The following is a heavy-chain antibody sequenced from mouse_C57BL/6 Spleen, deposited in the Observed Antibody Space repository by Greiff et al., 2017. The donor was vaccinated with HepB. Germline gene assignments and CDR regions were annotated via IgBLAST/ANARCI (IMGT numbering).Heavy chain of an antibody. J-gene: IGHJ3*01. Sequence: VQLQQSGAELVRPGASVTLSCKASGYTFTDYEMHWVKQTPVHGLEWIGAIDPETGGTAYNQKFKGKAILTADKSSSTAYMELRSLTSEDSAVYYCTRDYGSNFAYWGQGTLVTVSA. CDR3: TRDYGSNFAY. CDR2: IDPETGGT. CDR1: GYTFTDYE. D-gene: IGHD1-1*01. V-gene: IGHV1-15*01.